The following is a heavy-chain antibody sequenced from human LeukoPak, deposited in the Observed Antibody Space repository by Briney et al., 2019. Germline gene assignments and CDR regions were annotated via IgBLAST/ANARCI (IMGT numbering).Heavy chain of an antibody. D-gene: IGHD2-2*02. CDR2: INHSGST. Sequence: KPSETLSLICAVYGGSFSGYYWTWIRQPPGKGLEWLGEINHSGSTNYNPSLKSRVTISVDTSKNQFSLKLSSVTAADTAVYYCARTYQVPAAIPYWGQGTLVTVSS. V-gene: IGHV4-34*01. CDR1: GGSFSGYY. J-gene: IGHJ4*02. CDR3: ARTYQVPAAIPY.